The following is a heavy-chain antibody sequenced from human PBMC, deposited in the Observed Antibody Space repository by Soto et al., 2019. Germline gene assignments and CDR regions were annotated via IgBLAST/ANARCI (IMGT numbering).Heavy chain of an antibody. Sequence: ASVKVSCKASGYTFTSYAMHWVRQAPGQRLEWMGWINAGNGNTKYSQKFQGRVTITGDTSASTAYMELSSLRSEDTAVYYCARDMWKVPFPQTWGYNNYGITVWGQGTTV. CDR1: GYTFTSYA. D-gene: IGHD7-27*01. CDR3: ARDMWKVPFPQTWGYNNYGITV. V-gene: IGHV1-3*01. CDR2: INAGNGNT. J-gene: IGHJ6*02.